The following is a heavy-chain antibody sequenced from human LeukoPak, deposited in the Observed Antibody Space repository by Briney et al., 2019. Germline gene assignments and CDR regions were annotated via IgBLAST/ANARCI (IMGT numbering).Heavy chain of an antibody. CDR1: GGSFSGYY. D-gene: IGHD3-10*01. CDR2: INHSGST. V-gene: IGHV4-34*01. Sequence: KASETLSLTCAVYGGSFSGYYWSWIRQPPGKGLEWIGEINHSGSTNYNPSLKSRVTISVDTSKNQFSLKLSSVTAADTAVYYCARERYYYGSGSYRDAFDIWGQGTMVTVSS. J-gene: IGHJ3*02. CDR3: ARERYYYGSGSYRDAFDI.